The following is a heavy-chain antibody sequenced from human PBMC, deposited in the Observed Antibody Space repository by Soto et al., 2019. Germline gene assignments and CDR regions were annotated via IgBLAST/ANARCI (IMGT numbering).Heavy chain of an antibody. CDR2: IIPIFGTA. V-gene: IGHV1-69*15. J-gene: IGHJ5*01. D-gene: IGHD3-10*01. CDR1: GGTISSFA. CDR3: AIDSSMFRGRSAGTTWFDS. Sequence: PAQVTCKAPGGTISSFAFTWVRQAHGQGLEWMGRIIPIFGTANYAQRFQVRFTITADESTGTVYRDWRSFRSEDTAMYYCAIDSSMFRGRSAGTTWFDSWGKRTLVTVSS.